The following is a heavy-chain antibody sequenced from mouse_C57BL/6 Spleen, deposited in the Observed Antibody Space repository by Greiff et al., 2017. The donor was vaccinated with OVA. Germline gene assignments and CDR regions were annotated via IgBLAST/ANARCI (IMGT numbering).Heavy chain of an antibody. Sequence: QVQLQQSGAELVKPGASVKLSCKASGYTFTEYTIHWVKQRSGQGLEWIGWFYPGSGSIKYNEKFKDKDTLTADKSSSTVYMELSRWTSEDSAVYFWARHEEAYSNYVGPFAYWGQGTLVTVSA. J-gene: IGHJ3*01. CDR2: FYPGSGSI. V-gene: IGHV1-62-2*01. CDR1: GYTFTEYT. D-gene: IGHD2-5*01. CDR3: ARHEEAYSNYVGPFAY.